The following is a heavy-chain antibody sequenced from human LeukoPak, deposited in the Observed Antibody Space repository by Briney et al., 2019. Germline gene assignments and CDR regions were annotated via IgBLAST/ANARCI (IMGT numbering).Heavy chain of an antibody. CDR3: AGVRLVDTAVTFYYYMDV. V-gene: IGHV3-20*04. CDR1: GFTFDDYG. J-gene: IGHJ6*03. CDR2: INWNGGST. Sequence: GGSLRLSCAASGFTFDDYGMSWVRQAPGKGLEWVSGINWNGGSTGYADSVKGRFTISRDNAKNSQYLQMNSLRAEDTALYYCAGVRLVDTAVTFYYYMDVWGKGTTVTVSS. D-gene: IGHD5-18*01.